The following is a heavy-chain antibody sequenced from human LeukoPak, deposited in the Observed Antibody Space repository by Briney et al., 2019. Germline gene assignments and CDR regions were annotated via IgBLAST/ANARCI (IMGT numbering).Heavy chain of an antibody. CDR1: GFTFSSYS. J-gene: IGHJ4*02. CDR2: ISSSSRTI. CDR3: ATCYYYDSSGYSNYFDY. D-gene: IGHD3-22*01. Sequence: GGSLRLSCAASGFTFSSYSMNWVRQAPGKGLEWVSYISSSSRTIYYADSVKGRFTISRDNAKNSLYLQMNSLRDEDTAVYYCATCYYYDSSGYSNYFDYWGQGTLVTVSS. V-gene: IGHV3-48*02.